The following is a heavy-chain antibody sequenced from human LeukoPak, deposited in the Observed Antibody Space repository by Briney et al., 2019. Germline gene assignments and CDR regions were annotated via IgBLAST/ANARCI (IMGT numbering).Heavy chain of an antibody. CDR1: GFTVSNHC. V-gene: IGHV3-74*01. D-gene: IGHD3-22*01. CDR2: ICSDGTK. Sequence: GGSLRLSCASSGFTVSNHCMHWVRQAPGKGLVWVSRICSDGTKYYADSVKGRFTISRDDAKNTPSLQMNSLRDEDTAVYYCAREVEVGLGFDYWGQGSLVTVSS. J-gene: IGHJ4*02. CDR3: AREVEVGLGFDY.